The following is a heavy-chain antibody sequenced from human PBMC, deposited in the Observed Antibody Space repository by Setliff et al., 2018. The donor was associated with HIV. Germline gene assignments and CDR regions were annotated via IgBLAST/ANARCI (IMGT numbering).Heavy chain of an antibody. J-gene: IGHJ6*02. Sequence: PSETLSLSCSLSIGSISSGDYYWSWIRQPPGKGLEWIGYISYSGNTYYNTSLKSRVTISIDTSKNQFSLKLNSVTAADTAVYYCARDFGGYCSSMSCPGLFDPWGQGTTVTVSS. CDR3: ARDFGGYCSSMSCPGLFDP. CDR1: IGSISSGDYY. V-gene: IGHV4-30-4*08. CDR2: ISYSGNT. D-gene: IGHD2-2*01.